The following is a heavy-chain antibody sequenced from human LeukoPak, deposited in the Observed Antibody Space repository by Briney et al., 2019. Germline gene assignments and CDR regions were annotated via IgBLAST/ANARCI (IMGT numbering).Heavy chain of an antibody. CDR3: AREITVTGTGSGGG. Sequence: ASVKVSCKASGYTFTGYYMRWVRQAPGQGLAWMGWINPNSGGTNYAQKFQGRVTMTRDTSISTAYMELSRLRSDDTAVYYCAREITVTGTGSGGGWGQGTLVTVSS. J-gene: IGHJ4*02. CDR1: GYTFTGYY. D-gene: IGHD1-20*01. CDR2: INPNSGGT. V-gene: IGHV1-2*02.